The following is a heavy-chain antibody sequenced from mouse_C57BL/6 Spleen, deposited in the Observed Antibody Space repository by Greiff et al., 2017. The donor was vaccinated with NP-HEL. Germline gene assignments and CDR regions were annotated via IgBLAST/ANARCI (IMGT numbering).Heavy chain of an antibody. CDR3: ARDDYYGSSPHFDY. D-gene: IGHD1-1*01. J-gene: IGHJ2*01. Sequence: EVQLVESGGGLVKPGGSLKLSCAASGFTFSSYAMSWVRQTPEKRLEWVATISDGGSYTYYPDNVKGRFTISRDNAKNNLYLQMSHLKSEDTAMYYCARDDYYGSSPHFDYWGQGTTLTVSS. CDR1: GFTFSSYA. CDR2: ISDGGSYT. V-gene: IGHV5-4*01.